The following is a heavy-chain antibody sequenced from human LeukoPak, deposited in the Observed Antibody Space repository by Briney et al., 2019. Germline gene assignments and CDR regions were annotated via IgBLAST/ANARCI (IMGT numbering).Heavy chain of an antibody. V-gene: IGHV3-23*01. CDR1: GFTFYDYA. J-gene: IGHJ4*02. Sequence: GGSLRLSCAASGFTFYDYAMSWVRQASGKGLEWVSSISGSGDDAYYAESVKGRFTISRDSSTNTLRLQMNSLRVEDTAVYFCAIFPIVEVPGAKQNLDHWGQGALVTVSS. CDR3: AIFPIVEVPGAKQNLDH. D-gene: IGHD2-2*01. CDR2: ISGSGDDA.